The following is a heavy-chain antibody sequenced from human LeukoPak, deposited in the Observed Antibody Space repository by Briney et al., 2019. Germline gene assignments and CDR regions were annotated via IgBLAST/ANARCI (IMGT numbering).Heavy chain of an antibody. Sequence: SETLSLTCAVYGGSFSGYYWSWIRQPPGKGLEWIGEINHSGSTNYNPSLKSRVTISVDTSNNQFSLKLGSVTAADTAVYYCAREASQLDVGGVPAAISDYYYYMDVWGKGTTVTVSS. CDR1: GGSFSGYY. CDR3: AREASQLDVGGVPAAISDYYYYMDV. V-gene: IGHV4-34*01. CDR2: INHSGST. D-gene: IGHD2-2*01. J-gene: IGHJ6*03.